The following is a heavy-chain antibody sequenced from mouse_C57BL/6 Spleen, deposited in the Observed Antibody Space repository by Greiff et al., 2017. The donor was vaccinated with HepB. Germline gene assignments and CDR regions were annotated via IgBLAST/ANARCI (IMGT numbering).Heavy chain of an antibody. V-gene: IGHV14-3*01. CDR2: IDPANGNT. Sequence: VQLQQSVAELVRPGASVKLSCTASGFNIKNTYMHWVKQRPEQGLEWIGRIDPANGNTKYAPKFQGKATITADTSSNTAYLQLSSLTSEDTAIYYCATAYYSNYKGIAYWGQGTLVTVSA. D-gene: IGHD2-5*01. CDR1: GFNIKNTY. J-gene: IGHJ3*01. CDR3: ATAYYSNYKGIAY.